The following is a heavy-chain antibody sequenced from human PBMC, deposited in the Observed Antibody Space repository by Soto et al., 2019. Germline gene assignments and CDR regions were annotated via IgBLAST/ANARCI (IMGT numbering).Heavy chain of an antibody. Sequence: SVKVSCKASGGTLSSYTISWVRQAPGQGLEWMGRIIPILGIANYAQKFQGRVTITADKSTSTAYMELSSLRSEDTAVYYCARDVGEQWLPNWGQGTLVTVSS. CDR1: GGTLSSYT. CDR2: IIPILGIA. V-gene: IGHV1-69*04. D-gene: IGHD6-19*01. J-gene: IGHJ4*02. CDR3: ARDVGEQWLPN.